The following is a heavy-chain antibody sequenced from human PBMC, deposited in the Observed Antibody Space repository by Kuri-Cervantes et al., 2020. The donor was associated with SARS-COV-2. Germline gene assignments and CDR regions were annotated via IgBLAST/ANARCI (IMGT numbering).Heavy chain of an antibody. CDR2: INHSGST. D-gene: IGHD5-18*01. CDR3: ARAGPYSYGSFDY. CDR1: GGSFSGYY. V-gene: IGHV4-34*01. J-gene: IGHJ4*02. Sequence: SETLSLTCAVYGGSFSGYYWSWIRQPPGKGLEWIGEINHSGSTNYNPSLKSRVTISVDTSKNQFSLKLSSVTAADTAVYYCARAGPYSYGSFDYWGQGTLVTVSS.